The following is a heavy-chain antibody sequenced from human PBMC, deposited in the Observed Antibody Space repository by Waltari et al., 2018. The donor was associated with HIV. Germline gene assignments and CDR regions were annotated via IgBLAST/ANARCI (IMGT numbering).Heavy chain of an antibody. Sequence: EVQLVQSGAEVKKPGESLRISCKGSGYSFTSYWISWVRQMPGKGLEWMGRIDPSDSYTNYSPSFQGHVTISADKSISTAYLQWSSLKASDTAMYYCARRGWRSREQLAPYGMDVWGQGTTVTVSS. V-gene: IGHV5-10-1*01. CDR2: IDPSDSYT. CDR3: ARRGWRSREQLAPYGMDV. CDR1: GYSFTSYW. D-gene: IGHD6-6*01. J-gene: IGHJ6*02.